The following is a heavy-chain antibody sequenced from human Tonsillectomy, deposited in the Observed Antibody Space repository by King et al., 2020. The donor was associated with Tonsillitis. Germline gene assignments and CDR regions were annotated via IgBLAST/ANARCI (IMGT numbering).Heavy chain of an antibody. V-gene: IGHV3-53*01. CDR3: ARDLYSSGLFDF. J-gene: IGHJ4*02. CDR1: GFTVSSNY. CDR2: IYSGGST. Sequence: VQLVESGGGLIQPGGSLRLSCAASGFTVSSNYMNWVRQAPGKGLEWVSVIYSGGSTYYADSVKGRFTISRDNSKNTLYLQMKSLRSEDTAVYYCARDLYSSGLFDFWGQGTLVTVSS. D-gene: IGHD6-25*01.